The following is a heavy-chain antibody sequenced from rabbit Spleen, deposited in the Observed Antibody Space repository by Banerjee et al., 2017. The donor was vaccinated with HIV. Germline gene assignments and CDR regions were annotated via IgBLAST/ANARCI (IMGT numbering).Heavy chain of an antibody. D-gene: IGHD6-1*01. CDR3: ARAINGDAVNL. CDR1: GFDLSNYYY. J-gene: IGHJ3*01. CDR2: IAASSGST. V-gene: IGHV1S43*01. Sequence: QSLEESGGGLVKPEGSLTLTCTASGFDLSNYYYMCWVRQAPGKGLEWIACIAASSGSTYYASWAKGRFTITRSTSLNTVTLQLNSLTAADTATYFCARAINGDAVNLWGQGTLVTVS.